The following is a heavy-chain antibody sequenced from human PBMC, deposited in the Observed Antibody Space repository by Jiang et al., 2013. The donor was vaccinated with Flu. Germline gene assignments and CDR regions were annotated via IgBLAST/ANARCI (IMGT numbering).Heavy chain of an antibody. CDR2: IYYSGST. CDR1: GGSISSYY. V-gene: IGHV4-59*08. CDR3: ARLRGEQQLAGYNWFDP. D-gene: IGHD6-13*01. Sequence: SGSGLVKPSETLSLTCTVSGGSISSYYWSWIRQPPGKGLEWIGYIYYSGSTNYNPSLKSRVTISVDTSKNQFSLKLSSVTAADTAVYYCARLRGEQQLAGYNWFDPWGQGTLVTVSS. J-gene: IGHJ5*02.